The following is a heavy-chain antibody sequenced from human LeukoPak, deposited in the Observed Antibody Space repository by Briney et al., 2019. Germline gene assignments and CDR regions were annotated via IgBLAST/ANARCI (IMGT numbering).Heavy chain of an antibody. CDR2: IYYSGST. V-gene: IGHV4-59*01. CDR1: GGSISSYY. Sequence: SETLSLTCTVSGGSISSYYWSWIRQPPGKGLEWIGYIYYSGSTNYNPSLKSRVTISVDTSKNQFSLKLSSVTAADTAVYYCARPQGFGELLYPFDYWGQGTLVTVSS. D-gene: IGHD3-10*01. CDR3: ARPQGFGELLYPFDY. J-gene: IGHJ4*02.